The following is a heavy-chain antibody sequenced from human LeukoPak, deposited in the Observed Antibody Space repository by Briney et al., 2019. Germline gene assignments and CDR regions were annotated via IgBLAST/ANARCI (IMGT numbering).Heavy chain of an antibody. J-gene: IGHJ4*02. V-gene: IGHV3-23*01. CDR2: IDGSGYTT. CDR1: GFPFSTHG. Sequence: GGSLRLSCAASGFPFSTHGMMWVRKAPGKGPEWVAGIDGSGYTTKYADSVKGRFTISRDNSKNTLYLQMNSLRAEDTAVYYCAKDASSNVAFFDYWGQGTLVTVSS. D-gene: IGHD3-3*02. CDR3: AKDASSNVAFFDY.